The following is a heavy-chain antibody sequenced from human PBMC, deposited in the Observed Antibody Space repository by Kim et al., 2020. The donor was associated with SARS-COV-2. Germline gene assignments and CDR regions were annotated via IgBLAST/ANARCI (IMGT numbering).Heavy chain of an antibody. CDR3: ARDNALDI. V-gene: IGHV4-61*03. CDR2: SGST. J-gene: IGHJ3*02. Sequence: SGSTNYNPSFKSRVTISVDTSKNHFSLKLSSVTAADTAVYYCARDNALDIWGQGTMVTVSS.